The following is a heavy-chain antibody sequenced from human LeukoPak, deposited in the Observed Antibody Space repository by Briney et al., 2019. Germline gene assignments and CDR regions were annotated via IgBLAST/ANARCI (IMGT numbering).Heavy chain of an antibody. J-gene: IGHJ4*02. CDR3: ARESWNYGSYFDY. Sequence: SQTLSLTCTVSGGSISSGGYYWSWIRQHLGKGLEWIGYIYYSGSTYYNPSLKSRVTISVDTSKNQFSLKLSSVTAADTAVYYCARESWNYGSYFDYWGQGTLVTVSS. CDR2: IYYSGST. V-gene: IGHV4-31*03. CDR1: GGSISSGGYY. D-gene: IGHD1-7*01.